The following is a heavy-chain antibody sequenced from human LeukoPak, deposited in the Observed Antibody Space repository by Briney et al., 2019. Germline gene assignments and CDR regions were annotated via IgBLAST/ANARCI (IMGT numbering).Heavy chain of an antibody. Sequence: GSLRLSCAASGFTFSSYWMSWVRQAPGKGLEWVANIKQDGSEKYYVDSVKGRFNISRANAKNSLYLQMNSLRAEDTAVYYSSLEGSSWYRYFQHWGQGTLVTVSS. D-gene: IGHD6-13*01. V-gene: IGHV3-7*05. CDR2: IKQDGSEK. J-gene: IGHJ1*01. CDR1: GFTFSSYW. CDR3: SLEGSSWYRYFQH.